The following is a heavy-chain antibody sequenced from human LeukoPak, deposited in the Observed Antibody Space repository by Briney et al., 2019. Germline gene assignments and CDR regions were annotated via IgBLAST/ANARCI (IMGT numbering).Heavy chain of an antibody. CDR1: GFTFSSCG. CDR3: AKEGGLLNWFDP. D-gene: IGHD2-21*01. Sequence: PGGSLRLSCAASGFTFSSCGMHWVRQAPGKGLEWVAFIRYDGSNKYYADSVKGRFTISRDNSKNTLYLQMNSLRAEDTAVYYCAKEGGLLNWFDPWGQGTLVTVSS. CDR2: IRYDGSNK. J-gene: IGHJ5*02. V-gene: IGHV3-30*02.